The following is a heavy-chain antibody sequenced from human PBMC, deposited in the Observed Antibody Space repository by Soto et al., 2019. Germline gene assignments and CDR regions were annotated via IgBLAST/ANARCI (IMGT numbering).Heavy chain of an antibody. V-gene: IGHV3-23*01. CDR3: XXXXXXXXXWY. J-gene: IGHJ2*01. Sequence: ACGLLIHPCGVAEGPRRTHSMILASKDPGKGLEWVSAISRSGGGTYYADSVKGRFTISRDNSKNTLYLQMNSLRAEDTAVYYCXXXXXXXXXWY. CDR2: ISRSGGGT. CDR1: EGPRRTHS.